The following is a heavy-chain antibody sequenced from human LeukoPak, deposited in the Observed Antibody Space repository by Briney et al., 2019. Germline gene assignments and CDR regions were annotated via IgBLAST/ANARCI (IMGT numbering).Heavy chain of an antibody. V-gene: IGHV3-48*03. CDR1: GFTFSSYE. CDR3: ARDRALRGVDY. J-gene: IGHJ4*02. CDR2: ISSSGTTT. Sequence: HSGGSLRLSCAVSGFTFSSYEMNWVRQAPGKGPEWVSYISSSGTTTYFPDSVKGRFTISRDNAKNTLYLQMHSLRAEDTAIYYCARDRALRGVDYWGQGTLVTVSS.